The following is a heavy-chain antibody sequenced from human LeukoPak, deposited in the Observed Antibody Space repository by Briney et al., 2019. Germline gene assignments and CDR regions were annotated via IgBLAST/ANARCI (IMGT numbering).Heavy chain of an antibody. CDR1: GFTFSSYW. Sequence: PGGSLRLSCAASGFTFSSYWMHWVRQAPGKGLVWVSRINSDGSSTSYADSVKGRFTISRDNAKNTLYLQMNSLRDEDTAVYYCARDIVVVPAAMQGEFDYWGQGTLVTVSS. V-gene: IGHV3-74*01. J-gene: IGHJ4*02. CDR2: INSDGSST. D-gene: IGHD2-2*01. CDR3: ARDIVVVPAAMQGEFDY.